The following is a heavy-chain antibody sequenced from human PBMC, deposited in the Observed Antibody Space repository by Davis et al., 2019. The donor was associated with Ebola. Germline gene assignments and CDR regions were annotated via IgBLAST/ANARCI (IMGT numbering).Heavy chain of an antibody. V-gene: IGHV5-10-1*01. Sequence: GALPKTSREGSGNSITSYWISRVRQMSGKGLEWIGRLDPSDYYTNSSPSLQGHVTISADKSISTAYLQWSSLKASVTAMYYCARYYGPFDYWGQGTLVTVSS. J-gene: IGHJ4*02. CDR2: LDPSDYYT. CDR3: ARYYGPFDY. CDR1: GNSITSYW. D-gene: IGHD3-3*01.